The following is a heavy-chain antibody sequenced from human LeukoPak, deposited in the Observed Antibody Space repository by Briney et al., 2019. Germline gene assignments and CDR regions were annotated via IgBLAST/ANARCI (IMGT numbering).Heavy chain of an antibody. CDR1: GDSISSRDYY. J-gene: IGHJ6*04. V-gene: IGHV4-39*01. D-gene: IGHD2/OR15-2a*01. Sequence: SETLSLTCSVSGDSISSRDYYWSWIRQPPGQGLAWIASVYYSGNTYYNPSLKSRVTISVDTSEDQFSLKLSSVTAADAALYYCARHHSVKYHMQVWRKGTTVSVSS. CDR2: VYYSGNT. CDR3: ARHHSVKYHMQV.